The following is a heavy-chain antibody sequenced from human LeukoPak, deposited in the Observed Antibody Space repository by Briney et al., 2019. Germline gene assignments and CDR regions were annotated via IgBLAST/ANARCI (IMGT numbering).Heavy chain of an antibody. J-gene: IGHJ4*02. CDR1: GGFISSSSYY. CDR3: ARSDSSGWYVGDY. Sequence: SETLSLTCTVSGGFISSSSYYWGWIRQPPGKGLEWIGSIYYSGSTYYNPSLKSRVTISVDTSKNQFSLKLSSVTAADTAVYYCARSDSSGWYVGDYWGQGTLVTVSS. D-gene: IGHD6-19*01. V-gene: IGHV4-39*01. CDR2: IYYSGST.